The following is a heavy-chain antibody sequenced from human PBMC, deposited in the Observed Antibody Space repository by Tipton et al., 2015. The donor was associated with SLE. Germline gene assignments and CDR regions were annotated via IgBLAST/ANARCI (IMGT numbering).Heavy chain of an antibody. CDR2: IYSDGST. J-gene: IGHJ4*02. Sequence: SLRLSCAGAGFTVSRNYMSWVRQAPGKGLEWVSIIYSDGSTYYGDSVKGRFTISRDNSKNTLFLQMNSLRAEDTAVYYCARDRGSSWFFFDYWGQGTLVTVSS. V-gene: IGHV3-66*02. CDR3: ARDRGSSWFFFDY. D-gene: IGHD6-13*01. CDR1: GFTVSRNY.